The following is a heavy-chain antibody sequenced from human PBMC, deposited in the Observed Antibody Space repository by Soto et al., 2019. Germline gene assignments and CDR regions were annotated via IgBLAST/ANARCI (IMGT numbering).Heavy chain of an antibody. D-gene: IGHD1-1*01. CDR2: INTDGRVT. Sequence: ELQLVESGGDLVQPGGSLRLSCAASGFTFSTYWMHWVRQTPGKGLVWVSRINTDGRVTDYADSVKGRFTISRDNDKNTLYLERNSLRAEDTAVYYCARDRWNALPDFWGQGTLVTVSS. CDR3: ARDRWNALPDF. CDR1: GFTFSTYW. V-gene: IGHV3-74*01. J-gene: IGHJ4*02.